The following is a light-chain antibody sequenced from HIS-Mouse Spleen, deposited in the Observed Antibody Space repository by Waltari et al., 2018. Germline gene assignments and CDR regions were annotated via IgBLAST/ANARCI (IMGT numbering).Light chain of an antibody. CDR3: YSTDSSGNHRV. V-gene: IGLV3-10*01. CDR1: ALPKKY. Sequence: SYELTQPPSVSVSPGQTARTTCPGDALPKKYAYWYQQKSGQAPVLVIYEDSKRPSGIPERFSVSSSGTMATLTISGAQVEDEADYYCYSTDSSGNHRVFGGGTKLTVL. CDR2: EDS. J-gene: IGLJ2*01.